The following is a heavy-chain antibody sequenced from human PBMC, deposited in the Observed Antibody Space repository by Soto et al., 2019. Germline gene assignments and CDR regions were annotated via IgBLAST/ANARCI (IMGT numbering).Heavy chain of an antibody. CDR1: GGSFMSQA. D-gene: IGHD3-10*01. CDR2: IIPVSGTV. Sequence: QVQLVQSGAEVKKPGSSVKVSCKASGGSFMSQAISWVRQAPGQGPEWMGGIIPVSGTVTYTQRFQGRLTLTADEPTTTAYMELSSLRSEDTAVYYCARGSYDSYAGFVGMDVWGQGTTVTVS. J-gene: IGHJ6*02. V-gene: IGHV1-69*01. CDR3: ARGSYDSYAGFVGMDV.